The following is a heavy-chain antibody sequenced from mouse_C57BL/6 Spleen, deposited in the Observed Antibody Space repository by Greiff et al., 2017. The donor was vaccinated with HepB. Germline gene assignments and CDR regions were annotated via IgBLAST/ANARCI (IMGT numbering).Heavy chain of an antibody. V-gene: IGHV1-72*01. CDR3: SRCAITTVVPFDY. CDR1: GYTFTSYW. J-gene: IGHJ2*01. CDR2: IDPNSGGT. D-gene: IGHD1-1*01. Sequence: QVQLQQPGAELVKPGASVKLSCKASGYTFTSYWMNWVKQRHGRGLEWIGRIDPNSGGTKYNDKFKSKATLTVDKPSSTAYMQLSSLTSEDSAVYYCSRCAITTVVPFDYWGQGTTLTVSS.